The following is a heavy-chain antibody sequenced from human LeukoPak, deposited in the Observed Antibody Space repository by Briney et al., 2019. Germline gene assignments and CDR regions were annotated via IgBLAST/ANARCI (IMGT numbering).Heavy chain of an antibody. CDR1: GGSISTYY. V-gene: IGHV4-59*01. CDR2: IYHSGST. Sequence: NPSETLSLTCTVSGGSISTYYWNWIRQPPGKGLEWIGYIYHSGSTNYNPSLQSRVTISVDTSKNQFSLNLNSVTAADTAVYYCARDQVYDRVRFDPWGQGTLVTVSS. CDR3: ARDQVYDRVRFDP. J-gene: IGHJ5*02. D-gene: IGHD3-3*01.